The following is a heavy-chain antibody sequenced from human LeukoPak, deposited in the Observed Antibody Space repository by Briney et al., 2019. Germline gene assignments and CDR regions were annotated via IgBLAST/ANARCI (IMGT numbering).Heavy chain of an antibody. J-gene: IGHJ4*02. V-gene: IGHV4-31*03. D-gene: IGHD6-19*01. CDR3: ASGISQWLVPY. CDR2: IYYSGSA. Sequence: PSETLSLTCTVSGGSISSGGYYWSWIRQHPGKGLEWIGYIYYSGSAYYNPSLKSRVTISVDTSKNQFSLKLSSVTAADTAVYYCASGISQWLVPYWGQGTLVTVSS. CDR1: GGSISSGGYY.